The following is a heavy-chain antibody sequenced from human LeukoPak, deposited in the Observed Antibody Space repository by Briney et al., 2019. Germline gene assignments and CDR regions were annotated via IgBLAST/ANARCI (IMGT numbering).Heavy chain of an antibody. CDR2: IRYDGSNK. J-gene: IGHJ5*02. Sequence: SGGSLRLSCAASGFNFSSYEMNWVRQAPGKGLEWVAFIRYDGSNKYYADSVKGRFTISRDNSKNTLYLQMNSLRAEDTAVYYCAKDTGVLLWFGESNWFDPWGQGTLVTVSS. D-gene: IGHD3-10*01. CDR3: AKDTGVLLWFGESNWFDP. CDR1: GFNFSSYE. V-gene: IGHV3-30*02.